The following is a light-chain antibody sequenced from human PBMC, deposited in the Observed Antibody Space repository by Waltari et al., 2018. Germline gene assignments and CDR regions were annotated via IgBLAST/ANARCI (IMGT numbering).Light chain of an antibody. Sequence: VFTQPHSVSGSPGQTVTISCTRSSGTIDSKYVQWYRQRPGSAPTTLIFKYNQRPSGVPDRFSGSIDSSSNSASLTISGLKSEDEADYYCQSADGSYNWIFGGGTRLTVL. CDR1: SGTIDSKY. V-gene: IGLV6-57*03. CDR2: KYN. CDR3: QSADGSYNWI. J-gene: IGLJ3*02.